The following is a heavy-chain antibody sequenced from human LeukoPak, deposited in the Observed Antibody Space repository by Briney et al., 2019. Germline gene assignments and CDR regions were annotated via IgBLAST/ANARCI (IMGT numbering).Heavy chain of an antibody. J-gene: IGHJ6*03. CDR1: GFTFSSYW. Sequence: GGSLRLSCAASGFTFSSYWMSWVRQAPGKGLEWVANIKQDGSEEYYVDSVKGRFTISRDNAKNSLYLQMNSLRAEDTAVYYCARDRSSGTPSDYYMDVWGKGTTVTVSS. CDR2: IKQDGSEE. V-gene: IGHV3-7*01. CDR3: ARDRSSGTPSDYYMDV. D-gene: IGHD6-6*01.